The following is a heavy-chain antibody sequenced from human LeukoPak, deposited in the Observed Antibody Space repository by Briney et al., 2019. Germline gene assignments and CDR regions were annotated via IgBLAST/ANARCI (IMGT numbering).Heavy chain of an antibody. CDR1: GYTFTSYG. CDR3: ARDSHPRDSGYFYSFDY. Sequence: ASVKVSCKASGYTFTSYGISWVRQAPGQGLEWMGWISAYNGNTNYAQKLQGRVTMTTDTSTSTAYMELRSLRSDDTAVYYCARDSHPRDSGYFYSFDYWGQGTLVTVSS. V-gene: IGHV1-18*01. J-gene: IGHJ4*02. D-gene: IGHD3-22*01. CDR2: ISAYNGNT.